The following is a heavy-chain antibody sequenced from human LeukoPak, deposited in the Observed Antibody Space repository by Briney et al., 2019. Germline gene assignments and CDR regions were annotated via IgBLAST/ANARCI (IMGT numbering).Heavy chain of an antibody. Sequence: SQTLSLTCAISGDSVSSNSVACNWIRQSPSRGLEWLGRTYYRSKWYNDYAVSVKSRITINPDTSKNQFSLQLNSVTPEDTAVYYCARTPQYYYGSGSPPFDYWGQGTLVTVSS. V-gene: IGHV6-1*01. CDR1: GDSVSSNSVA. D-gene: IGHD3-10*01. J-gene: IGHJ4*02. CDR2: TYYRSKWYN. CDR3: ARTPQYYYGSGSPPFDY.